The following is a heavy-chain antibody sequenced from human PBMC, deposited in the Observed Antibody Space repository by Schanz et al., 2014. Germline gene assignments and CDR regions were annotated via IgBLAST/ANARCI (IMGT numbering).Heavy chain of an antibody. Sequence: EVQLLESGGGLVQPGGSLRLSCAASGFTFTNFAMTWVRQAPGKGLEWVSGISGSGGSTYDAGSVKGRFTISRDNSKNTLYLQMNSPRAEYTAVYDCAYYDVLTGFDYWGQGTQVTVSS. D-gene: IGHD3-9*01. CDR2: ISGSGGST. CDR1: GFTFTNFA. CDR3: AYYDVLTGFDY. J-gene: IGHJ4*02. V-gene: IGHV3-23*01.